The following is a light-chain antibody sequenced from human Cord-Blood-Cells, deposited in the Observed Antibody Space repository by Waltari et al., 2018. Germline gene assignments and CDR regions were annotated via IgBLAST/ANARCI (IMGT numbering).Light chain of an antibody. CDR1: QDISNY. Sequence: DIKMTQSQSSLSAAVGDRSTITCQASQDISNYLNWYQQKPGKAPKLLIYDASNVETGVPSRFSGSGSATDFTFTISRLQPEDIATYYCQQYDNLPYTFGQGTKLEIK. J-gene: IGKJ2*01. CDR2: DAS. CDR3: QQYDNLPYT. V-gene: IGKV1-33*01.